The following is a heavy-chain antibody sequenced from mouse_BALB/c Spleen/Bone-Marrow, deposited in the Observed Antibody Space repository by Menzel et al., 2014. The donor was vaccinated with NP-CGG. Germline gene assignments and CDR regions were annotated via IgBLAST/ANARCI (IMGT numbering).Heavy chain of an antibody. Sequence: QVQLKESGAELARPGASVKLSCKASGYTFTSYWMQWVKQRPGQGLEWIGAIYPGDGDTRYTQKFKGEATLTADKSSSTAYMQLSSLASEDSAVYYCARRRREYYFDYWGQGSTLTVSS. D-gene: IGHD2-12*01. V-gene: IGHV1-87*01. CDR3: ARRRREYYFDY. CDR1: GYTFTSYW. CDR2: IYPGDGDT. J-gene: IGHJ2*01.